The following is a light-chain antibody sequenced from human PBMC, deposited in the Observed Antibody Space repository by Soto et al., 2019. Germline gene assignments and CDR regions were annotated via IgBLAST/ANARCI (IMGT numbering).Light chain of an antibody. CDR2: RAS. CDR1: LNIDMY. Sequence: DIQMTQSPSTLSASAGDRVTITCRASLNIDMYLAWYQQKPGQAPSLLIYRASSLQSGVPSRFSGSGSGTEFTLTISSLQPDDFATYYCQQSITYPWTFGQGTKVDIK. J-gene: IGKJ1*01. V-gene: IGKV1-5*03. CDR3: QQSITYPWT.